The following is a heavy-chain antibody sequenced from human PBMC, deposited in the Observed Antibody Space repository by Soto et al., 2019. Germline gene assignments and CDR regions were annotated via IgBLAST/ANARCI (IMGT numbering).Heavy chain of an antibody. CDR1: VFSFHTHY. CDR2: ISYDETTK. Sequence: GSLRRSGAGSVFSFHTHYIHWVRQAPGKGLEWVAVISYDETTKFYADSVKGRFTISRDNPENSGYLQMNFPRPDDTAVYYCARAWEYYSSSGLWYFDLWGRGALVSVSS. CDR3: ARAWEYYSSSGLWYFDL. D-gene: IGHD6-6*01. V-gene: IGHV3-30*04. J-gene: IGHJ2*01.